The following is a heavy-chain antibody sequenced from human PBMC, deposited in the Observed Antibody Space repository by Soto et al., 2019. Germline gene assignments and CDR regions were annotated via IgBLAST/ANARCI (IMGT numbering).Heavy chain of an antibody. CDR3: ARSSSPRLYYYYYRMDV. CDR1: GGTFSGYA. CDR2: ISAYNGNT. D-gene: IGHD6-6*01. Sequence: ASVKVSCKASGGTFSGYAISWVRQAPGQGLEWMGWISAYNGNTNYAQKLQGRVTMTTDTSTSTAYMELRSLRSDDTAVYYCARSSSPRLYYYYYRMDVWGQGTTVTVSS. J-gene: IGHJ6*02. V-gene: IGHV1-18*01.